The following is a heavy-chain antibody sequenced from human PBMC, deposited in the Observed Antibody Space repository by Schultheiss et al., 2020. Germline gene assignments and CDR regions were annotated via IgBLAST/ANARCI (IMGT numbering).Heavy chain of an antibody. J-gene: IGHJ3*02. D-gene: IGHD6-6*01. V-gene: IGHV3-48*04. CDR2: ISMSGITI. Sequence: GGSLRLSCAASGFTFSSYSMNWVRQAPGKGLEWISYISMSGITIYYADSVKGRFTISRDNAKNSLYLQMNSLRAEDTAVYYCARRGSGYSSSSNAFDIWGQGTMVTVSS. CDR3: ARRGSGYSSSSNAFDI. CDR1: GFTFSSYS.